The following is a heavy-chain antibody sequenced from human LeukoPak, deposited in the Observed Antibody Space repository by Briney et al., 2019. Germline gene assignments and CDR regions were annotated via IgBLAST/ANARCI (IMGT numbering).Heavy chain of an antibody. D-gene: IGHD6-19*01. CDR3: ARDGAVAGRGPYYYYMDV. CDR1: GFTFDDYG. Sequence: GGSLRLSCAASGFTFDDYGMSWVRQAPGKGLEWVSGINWNGGSTVYADSVKGRFTISRDNAKNSLYLQMNSLRAEDTALYYCARDGAVAGRGPYYYYMDVWGKGTTVTVSS. J-gene: IGHJ6*03. V-gene: IGHV3-20*04. CDR2: INWNGGST.